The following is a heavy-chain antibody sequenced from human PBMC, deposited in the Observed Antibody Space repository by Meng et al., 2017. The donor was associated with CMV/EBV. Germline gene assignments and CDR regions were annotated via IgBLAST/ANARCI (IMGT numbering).Heavy chain of an antibody. CDR3: ARAAWESYGCYYFDY. V-gene: IGHV4-61*02. Sequence: GRLQESAPGRVRRSLTLSFTCTVSGGSISNGGYSWSWFRQPAGKGLEWIGRIYTSGSTNYNPSLKSRVTISVDTSKNQFSLTLSSVTAADTAVYYWARAAWESYGCYYFDYWGQGTLVTVSS. J-gene: IGHJ4*02. CDR2: IYTSGST. CDR1: GGSISNGGYS. D-gene: IGHD5-18*01.